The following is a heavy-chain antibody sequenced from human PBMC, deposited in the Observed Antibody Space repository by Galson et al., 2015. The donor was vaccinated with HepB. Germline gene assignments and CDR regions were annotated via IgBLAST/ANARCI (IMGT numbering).Heavy chain of an antibody. CDR3: ARDPHRPSNY. Sequence: SLRLSCAASGFTFSSYWMHGVRQAPGKGPVWVSRINSDGSSTSYADSMKGRFTISRDNAKNTLYLQMTSLRAEDTAVYYCARDPHRPSNYWGQGTLVTVSS. V-gene: IGHV3-74*01. D-gene: IGHD5/OR15-5a*01. CDR2: INSDGSST. J-gene: IGHJ4*02. CDR1: GFTFSSYW.